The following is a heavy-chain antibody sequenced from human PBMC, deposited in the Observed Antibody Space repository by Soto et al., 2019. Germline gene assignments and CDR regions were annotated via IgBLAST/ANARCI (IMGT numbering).Heavy chain of an antibody. V-gene: IGHV4-39*01. J-gene: IGHJ4*02. CDR1: GGSISSSTYY. Sequence: SETLSLTCTVSGGSISSSTYYWAWIRQPPGKGLEWIGSVYYSGSTYYNPSLKSRVTISAATSKNQFSLKLDSVTAADAALYYCARLRNVFLNSDYWGQGTLVTVSS. CDR3: ARLRNVFLNSDY. D-gene: IGHD3-10*01. CDR2: VYYSGST.